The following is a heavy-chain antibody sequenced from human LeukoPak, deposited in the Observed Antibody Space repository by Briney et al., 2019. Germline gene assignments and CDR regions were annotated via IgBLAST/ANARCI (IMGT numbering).Heavy chain of an antibody. CDR1: GFTFSSYS. CDR3: ARTQSHDGTFDY. CDR2: ISSSSSYI. J-gene: IGHJ4*02. V-gene: IGHV3-21*01. D-gene: IGHD1-26*01. Sequence: GGSLRLSCAASGFTFSSYSMNWVRQAPGKGLEWVSSISSSSSYIYYADSVKGRFTISRDNAKNSLYLQMNSLRAEDTAVYYCARTQSHDGTFDYWGQGTLVTVSS.